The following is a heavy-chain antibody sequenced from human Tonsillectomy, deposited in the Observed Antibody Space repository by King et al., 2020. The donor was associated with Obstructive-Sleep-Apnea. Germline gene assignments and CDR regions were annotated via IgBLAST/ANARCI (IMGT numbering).Heavy chain of an antibody. Sequence: EVQLVESGGGLIQPGRSLRLSCAASGFTFDDYAMHWVRQAPGKGLECVSGITWNSGSIGYADSVKCRFTISRDNAKNSLYLQMNTLRAEDTALYFCAKDGRIAAAGTGPYFDYWGQGALVTVSS. V-gene: IGHV3-9*01. CDR3: AKDGRIAAAGTGPYFDY. CDR2: ITWNSGSI. CDR1: GFTFDDYA. J-gene: IGHJ4*02. D-gene: IGHD6-13*01.